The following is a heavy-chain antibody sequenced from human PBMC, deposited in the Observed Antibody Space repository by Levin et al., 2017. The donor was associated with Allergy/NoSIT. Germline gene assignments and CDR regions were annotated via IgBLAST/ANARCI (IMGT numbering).Heavy chain of an antibody. CDR1: GDSISSTSW. J-gene: IGHJ4*02. CDR3: AGVAVAGGFYFDH. CDR2: IYHDGTT. Sequence: SETLSLTCAVSGDSISSTSWWSWVRQAPGQGLEWIGEIYHDGTTHHNPSLKSRVTMSVDKSKNHFSLNADSVTAADTAVYFCAGVAVAGGFYFDHWGQGTLVSVSS. V-gene: IGHV4-4*02. D-gene: IGHD6-19*01.